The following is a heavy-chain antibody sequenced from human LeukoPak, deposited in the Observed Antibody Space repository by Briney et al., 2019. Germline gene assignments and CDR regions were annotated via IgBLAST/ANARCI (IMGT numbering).Heavy chain of an antibody. CDR2: ISSSSSYI. Sequence: GGSLRLSCAASGFTFSSYSMNWVRQAPGKGLEWVSSISSSSSYIYYADSVKGRFTISRDNSKNTLYLQMNSLRAEDTAVYYCAKDYRVVVIGLFYQNWGQGTLVTVSS. V-gene: IGHV3-21*04. D-gene: IGHD3-22*01. CDR1: GFTFSSYS. J-gene: IGHJ4*02. CDR3: AKDYRVVVIGLFYQN.